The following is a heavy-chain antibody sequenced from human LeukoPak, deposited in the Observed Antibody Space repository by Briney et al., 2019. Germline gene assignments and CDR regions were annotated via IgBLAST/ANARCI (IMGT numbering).Heavy chain of an antibody. D-gene: IGHD3-10*01. CDR3: ARAVPSGELCFGELLRYFHY. CDR2: ISSSGSTI. Sequence: AGSLRLSCAASGFTFSDYYMSWIRQAPGKGLEWVSYISSSGSTIYYADSVKGRFTICRDNAKNSLYLQMNSLRAEDTAVYYCARAVPSGELCFGELLRYFHYWGQGTLVTVSS. J-gene: IGHJ1*01. CDR1: GFTFSDYY. V-gene: IGHV3-11*01.